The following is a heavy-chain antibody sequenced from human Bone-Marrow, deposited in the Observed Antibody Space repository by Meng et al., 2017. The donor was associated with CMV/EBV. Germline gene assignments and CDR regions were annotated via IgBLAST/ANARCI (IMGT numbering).Heavy chain of an antibody. CDR3: ARVVVPAAMGYFYYGMDV. J-gene: IGHJ6*02. CDR2: ISYDGSNK. V-gene: IGHV3-30*04. D-gene: IGHD2-2*01. CDR1: GFTFSSYA. Sequence: GGSLRLSCAASGFTFSSYAMHWVRQAPGKGLEWVAVISYDGSNKYYADSVKGRFTISRDNFKNTLYLQMNSLRAEDTAIYYCARVVVPAAMGYFYYGMDVWGQGTTVTVSS.